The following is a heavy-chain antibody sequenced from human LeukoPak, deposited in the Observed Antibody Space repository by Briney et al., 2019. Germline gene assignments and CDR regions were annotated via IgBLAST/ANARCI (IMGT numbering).Heavy chain of an antibody. CDR3: ASAGSPTGAFDI. Sequence: GASVKVSCKASGYSFTNYGISWVRQAPGQGLEWMGWISAYNGNTNFAQKLQGRVTMTTDTSTSTAYMELRSLRSDDTAVYYCASAGSPTGAFDIWGQGTMVTVSS. CDR1: GYSFTNYG. J-gene: IGHJ3*02. CDR2: ISAYNGNT. V-gene: IGHV1-18*01. D-gene: IGHD6-13*01.